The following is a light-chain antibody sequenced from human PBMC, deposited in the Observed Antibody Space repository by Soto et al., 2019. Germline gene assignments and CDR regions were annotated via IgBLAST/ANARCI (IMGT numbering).Light chain of an antibody. CDR2: DVS. J-gene: IGLJ1*01. CDR3: CSYAGSYTYV. CDR1: SSDVCGYNY. Sequence: QSVLTQPRSVSGPPGQSVTISCTGTSSDVCGYNYVSWYQQHPGKAPKLMIYDVSKRPSGVPDRFSGSKSGNTASLTISGLQAEDEADYYCCSYAGSYTYVFGTGTKVT. V-gene: IGLV2-11*01.